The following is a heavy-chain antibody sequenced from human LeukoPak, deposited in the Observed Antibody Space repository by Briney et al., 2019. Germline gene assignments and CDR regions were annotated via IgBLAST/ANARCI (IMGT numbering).Heavy chain of an antibody. V-gene: IGHV3-21*04. J-gene: IGHJ4*02. CDR3: ARRGYCSGGSCSRPFDY. CDR2: ISSSSSYI. Sequence: SGGSLRLSCAASGFTFSSYSMNWVRQAPGKGLEWVSSISSSSSYIYYADSVKGRFTISRDNAKNSLYLQMNSLRAEDTAVYYCARRGYCSGGSCSRPFDYWGQGTLVTVSS. CDR1: GFTFSSYS. D-gene: IGHD2-15*01.